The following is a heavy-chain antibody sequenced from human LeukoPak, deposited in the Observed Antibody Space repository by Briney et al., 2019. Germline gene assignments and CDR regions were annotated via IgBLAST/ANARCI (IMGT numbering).Heavy chain of an antibody. CDR1: GGSISSSSYY. D-gene: IGHD2-2*01. CDR3: ARGYCSSTSCSQPPTYNWFDP. V-gene: IGHV4-39*07. J-gene: IGHJ5*02. CDR2: IYYSGST. Sequence: SETLSLTCTVSGGSISSSSYYWGWIRQPPGEGLEWIGSIYYSGSTYYNPSPKSRVTISVDTSKNQFSLKLSSVTAADTAVYYCARGYCSSTSCSQPPTYNWFDPWGQGTLVTVSS.